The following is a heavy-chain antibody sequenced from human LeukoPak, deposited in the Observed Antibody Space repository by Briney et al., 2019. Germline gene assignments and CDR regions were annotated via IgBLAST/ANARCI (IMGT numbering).Heavy chain of an antibody. CDR3: SRASDKGSYGVCDFDY. Sequence: RQAPGQELEGVANIKQDGSGKYYVDSVKGRFTISRDNAKNSLYLQMNSLRAADTAVYYYSRASDKGSYGVCDFDYWGQGNLVTVSS. D-gene: IGHD3-10*01. J-gene: IGHJ4*02. CDR2: IKQDGSGK. V-gene: IGHV3-7*04.